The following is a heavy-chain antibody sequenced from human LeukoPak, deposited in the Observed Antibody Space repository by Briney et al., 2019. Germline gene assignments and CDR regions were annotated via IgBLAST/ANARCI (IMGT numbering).Heavy chain of an antibody. Sequence: GGTLRLSCAASGFTFSSYGMSWVRQAPEKGLEWGSGINWNGGSTGYADSVRGRFTISRDNAKNSLYLQMNSLRAEDTALYYCARSRDGYSYGFFYYYYMDVWGKGTTVTVSS. CDR2: INWNGGST. J-gene: IGHJ6*03. CDR1: GFTFSSYG. V-gene: IGHV3-20*04. CDR3: ARSRDGYSYGFFYYYYMDV. D-gene: IGHD5-18*01.